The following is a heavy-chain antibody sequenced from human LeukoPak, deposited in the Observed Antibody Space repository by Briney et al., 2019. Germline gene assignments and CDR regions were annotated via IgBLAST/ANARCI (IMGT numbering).Heavy chain of an antibody. CDR3: ARVARYDFWSGYYFSEWGWFDP. CDR1: GDSISSHAW. D-gene: IGHD3-3*01. CDR2: IYHSGNT. Sequence: SETLSLTCTVSGDSISSHAWWTWVRQPPGKGLEWIGEIYHSGNTNYNPSLKSRVTISVDTSKNQFSLKLSSVTAADTAVYYCARVARYDFWSGYYFSEWGWFDPWGQGTLVTVSS. J-gene: IGHJ5*02. V-gene: IGHV4-4*02.